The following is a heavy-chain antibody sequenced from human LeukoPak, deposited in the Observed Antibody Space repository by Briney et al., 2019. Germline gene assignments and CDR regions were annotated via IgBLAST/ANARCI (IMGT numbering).Heavy chain of an antibody. CDR2: ISRNGGTT. J-gene: IGHJ4*02. Sequence: PGGSLRLSFAASGFTFSGYALHWVRQAPGKGLEYVSSISRNGGTTYYANSVRGRFTISRDNSENTLYLQMGSLRAEDMAVYYCARSPYCSSTSCHSHYFDNWGRGTLVTVST. CDR1: GFTFSGYA. CDR3: ARSPYCSSTSCHSHYFDN. D-gene: IGHD2-2*01. V-gene: IGHV3-64*01.